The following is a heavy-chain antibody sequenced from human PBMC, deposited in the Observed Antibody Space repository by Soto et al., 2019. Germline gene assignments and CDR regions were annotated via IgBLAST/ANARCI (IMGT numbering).Heavy chain of an antibody. CDR2: IYYSGSA. V-gene: IGHV4-39*01. J-gene: IGHJ5*02. CDR1: GGSISSSSYY. Sequence: HLQLQESGPGLVKPSETLSLTCTVSGGSISSSSYYWGWIRQPPGKGLEWIGSIYYSGSAYYNPSIKSGVPMAVDTSKNQFSPNLSSVTAADTAVYYCARPPRREWLAPTAWGQGTLVTVST. CDR3: ARPPRREWLAPTA. D-gene: IGHD6-19*01.